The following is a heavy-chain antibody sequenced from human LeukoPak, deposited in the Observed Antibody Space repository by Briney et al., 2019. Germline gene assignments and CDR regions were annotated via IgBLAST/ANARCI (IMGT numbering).Heavy chain of an antibody. J-gene: IGHJ6*03. D-gene: IGHD3-10*01. CDR3: ARAVHGSGSYYNSYYYYYMDV. CDR2: INPNSGGTDT. V-gene: IGHV1-2*02. Sequence: ASVKVSCKAFGYTFTDYYMHWVRQAPGQGLEWMGYINPNSGGTDTNYARKFQGRVTMTTDTSSSTAYMELSSLRSEDTAVYYCARAVHGSGSYYNSYYYYYMDVWGKGTTVTVSS. CDR1: GYTFTDYY.